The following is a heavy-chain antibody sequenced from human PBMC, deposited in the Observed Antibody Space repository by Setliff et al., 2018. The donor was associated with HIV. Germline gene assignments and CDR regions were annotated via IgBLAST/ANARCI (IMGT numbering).Heavy chain of an antibody. D-gene: IGHD3-10*01. CDR3: ARDRYAGEIDY. V-gene: IGHV4-31*03. Sequence: SETLSLTCTVSGGSISGSYYYWSWIRHHPGKGLEWIGYIYYTGSTYFDPSLKSRVTLSIDTSKNQFSLKLSSVTAADTAVYYCARDRYAGEIDYWGQGTLVTVSS. CDR2: IYYTGST. CDR1: GGSISGSYYY. J-gene: IGHJ4*02.